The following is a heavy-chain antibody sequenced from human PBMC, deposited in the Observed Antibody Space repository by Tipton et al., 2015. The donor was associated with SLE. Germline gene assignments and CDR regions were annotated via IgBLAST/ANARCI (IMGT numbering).Heavy chain of an antibody. V-gene: IGHV4-59*11. D-gene: IGHD4-17*01. CDR1: GGSISSHY. Sequence: LRLSCTVSGGSISSHYWSWIRQPPGKGLEWIGYIYYTGSTSYNPSLKSRVTISVDTSKNQFSLNLSSVTAADTAVYYCARGRRMDDSGDFGPWGQGTLVTVSS. CDR3: ARGRRMDDSGDFGP. CDR2: IYYTGST. J-gene: IGHJ5*02.